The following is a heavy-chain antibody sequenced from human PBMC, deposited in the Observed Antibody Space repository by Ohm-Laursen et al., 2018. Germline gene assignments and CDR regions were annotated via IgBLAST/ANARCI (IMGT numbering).Heavy chain of an antibody. CDR1: GYTFTSYY. Sequence: ASVKVSCKVSGYTFTSYYMHWVRQAPGQGLEWMGRINPSVGSTSYAQKFQGRVTMTRDTSTSTAYMELRSLRSDDTAVYYCAVVVVAATHGWLDPWGQGPLVTVSS. CDR2: INPSVGST. V-gene: IGHV1-46*01. CDR3: AVVVVAATHGWLDP. D-gene: IGHD2-15*01. J-gene: IGHJ5*02.